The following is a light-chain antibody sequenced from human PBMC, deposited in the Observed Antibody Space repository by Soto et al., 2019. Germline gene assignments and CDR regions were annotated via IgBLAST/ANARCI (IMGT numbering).Light chain of an antibody. V-gene: IGKV3-15*01. CDR1: QSVSSN. CDR2: GAS. Sequence: EIVMTQSPATLSVSPGERATLSCRASQSVSSNLAWYQQKPGQAPRLLIYGASTSATGIPARFSGSGSGTEFTLTISSLQSEDFAVYYCQQYNSWPAFTFGPGTKVDIK. J-gene: IGKJ3*01. CDR3: QQYNSWPAFT.